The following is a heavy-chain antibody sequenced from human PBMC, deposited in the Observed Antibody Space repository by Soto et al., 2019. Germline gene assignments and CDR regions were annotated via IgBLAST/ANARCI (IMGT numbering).Heavy chain of an antibody. D-gene: IGHD7-27*01. V-gene: IGHV1-18*01. CDR2: ITTHHGNT. J-gene: IGHJ3*02. Sequence: ASVKVSCKASGYTSINYCFSWVRQSPGQGLEWIGWITTHHGNTNSAQKFQGRVTMTTDTSTSTAYMELWSVRSDDKAVYYCATNSAAFDIWGQGTMVTVSS. CDR3: ATNSAAFDI. CDR1: GYTSINYC.